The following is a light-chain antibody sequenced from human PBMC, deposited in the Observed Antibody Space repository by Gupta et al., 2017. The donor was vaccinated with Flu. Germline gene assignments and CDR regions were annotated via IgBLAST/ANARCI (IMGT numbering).Light chain of an antibody. Sequence: LPVAPGGRRAPTCRRGSSVGNCYAWCQQKPGQAPTLLLYDAASRLQGIPARFSGSGCGGEFTLTINSRQSEDFAVSYCQQYSNWTPWTFGQGTEVEIK. J-gene: IGKJ1*01. CDR2: DAA. CDR3: QQYSNWTPWT. CDR1: SSVGNC. V-gene: IGKV3-15*01.